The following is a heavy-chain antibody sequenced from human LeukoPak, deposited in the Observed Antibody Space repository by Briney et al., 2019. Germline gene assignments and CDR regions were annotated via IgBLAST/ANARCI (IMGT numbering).Heavy chain of an antibody. V-gene: IGHV3-30*18. CDR1: GFSFSTYG. Sequence: PGGSLRLSCAASGFSFSTYGMYWVRQAPGKGLEWVAVISYDGSNKYYADFVKGRFTISRDNSKNTLYLQMNSLRTEDTAVYYCAKGAIWYGDYWEAFDIWGQGTMATVSS. D-gene: IGHD4-17*01. CDR2: ISYDGSNK. CDR3: AKGAIWYGDYWEAFDI. J-gene: IGHJ3*02.